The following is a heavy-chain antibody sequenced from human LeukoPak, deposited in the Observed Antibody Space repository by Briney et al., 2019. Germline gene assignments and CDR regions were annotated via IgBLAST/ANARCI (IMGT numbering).Heavy chain of an antibody. Sequence: GSLRLSCAASGFTFSSYAMSWVRQAPGKGLEWVSAISGSGGSTYYADSVKGRFTISRDNPKNTLYLQMNSLRAEDTAVYYCAKGGRVYYYYGMDVWGQGTTVTVSS. V-gene: IGHV3-23*01. CDR1: GFTFSSYA. J-gene: IGHJ6*02. CDR2: ISGSGGST. CDR3: AKGGRVYYYYGMDV.